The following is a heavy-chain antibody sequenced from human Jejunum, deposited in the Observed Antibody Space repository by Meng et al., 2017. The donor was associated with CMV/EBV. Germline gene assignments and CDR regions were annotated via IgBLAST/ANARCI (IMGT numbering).Heavy chain of an antibody. CDR2: LSRDEAIT. V-gene: IGHV3-74*01. CDR3: VRDLGRAADY. D-gene: IGHD1-26*01. CDR1: GFTFRTYW. J-gene: IGHJ4*02. Sequence: SSAATGFTFRTYWVFWVRQAPGKGLVWVSHLSRDEAITNYADSVKGRFTISRNNAKNTVSLQMNSLTAEDTALYYCVRDLGRAADYWGQGALVTVSS.